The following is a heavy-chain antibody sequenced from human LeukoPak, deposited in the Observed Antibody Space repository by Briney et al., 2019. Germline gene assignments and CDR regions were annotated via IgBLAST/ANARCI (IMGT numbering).Heavy chain of an antibody. J-gene: IGHJ6*02. V-gene: IGHV3-21*01. CDR3: ASLGSSKVATYYYGMDV. D-gene: IGHD5-12*01. CDR1: GFTFSSYS. Sequence: GGSLRLSCAASGFTFSSYSMNWVRQAPGKGPEWVSSISSSSYIYYADSVKGRFTISRDNAKNSLYLQMNSLRAEDTAVYYCASLGSSKVATYYYGMDVWGQGTTVTVSS. CDR2: ISSSSYI.